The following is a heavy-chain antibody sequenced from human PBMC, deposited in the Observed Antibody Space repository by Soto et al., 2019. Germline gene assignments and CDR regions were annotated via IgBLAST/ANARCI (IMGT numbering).Heavy chain of an antibody. CDR3: AKVFYYYDSSGYYYFDY. CDR1: GFTFSSYA. D-gene: IGHD3-22*01. V-gene: IGHV3-23*01. CDR2: ISGSGSTI. Sequence: XGSLRLSCAASGFTFSSYAVSWVRQAPGKGPEWISSISGSGSTIYYADSVKGRFTISRDNSKNTLYLQMSSLRAEDTAVYYCAKVFYYYDSSGYYYFDYWGQGTLVTVSS. J-gene: IGHJ4*02.